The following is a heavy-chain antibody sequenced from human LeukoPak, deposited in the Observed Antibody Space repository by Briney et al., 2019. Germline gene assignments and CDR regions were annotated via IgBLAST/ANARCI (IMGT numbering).Heavy chain of an antibody. CDR1: GGTFSSYA. Sequence: GASVKVSCKASGGTFSSYAISWVRQAPGQGLEWMGGIIPIFGTANYAQKFQGRVTITADESTSTAYMELSSLRSEDTAVYYCARAGRSPYYGSGSYYNGFHYYYGMDVWGQGTTVTVSS. D-gene: IGHD3-10*01. V-gene: IGHV1-69*01. J-gene: IGHJ6*02. CDR2: IIPIFGTA. CDR3: ARAGRSPYYGSGSYYNGFHYYYGMDV.